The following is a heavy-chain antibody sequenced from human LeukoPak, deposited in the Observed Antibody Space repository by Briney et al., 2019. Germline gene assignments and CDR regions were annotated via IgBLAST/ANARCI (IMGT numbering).Heavy chain of an antibody. J-gene: IGHJ5*02. D-gene: IGHD3-16*02. CDR3: ATKPSYSNCEGGYYDYVWGSYRPNNWFDP. CDR2: FDPEDGET. CDR1: GYTLTELS. Sequence: ASVKVSCKVSGYTLTELSMHWVRQAPGKGLEWMGGFDPEDGETIYAQKFQGRVTMTEDTSTDTAYMELSSLRSEDTAVYYCATKPSYSNCEGGYYDYVWGSYRPNNWFDPWGQGTLVTVSS. V-gene: IGHV1-24*01.